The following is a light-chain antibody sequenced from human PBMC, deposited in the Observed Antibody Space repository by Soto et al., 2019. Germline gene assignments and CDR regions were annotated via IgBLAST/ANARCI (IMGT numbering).Light chain of an antibody. J-gene: IGKJ1*01. V-gene: IGKV3-20*01. CDR1: QSVRSNY. CDR2: GAS. Sequence: EIVLTQSPGTLSLSSGERATLSCRASQSVRSNYLAWYQQKPGQAPRLLIYGASSRATGIPDRFGGSGSGTDFTLTISRLEPEDFAVYYCQQYGSSRTFGQGTKVEIK. CDR3: QQYGSSRT.